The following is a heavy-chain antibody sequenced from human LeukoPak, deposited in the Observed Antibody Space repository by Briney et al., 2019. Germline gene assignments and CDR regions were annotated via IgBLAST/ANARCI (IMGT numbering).Heavy chain of an antibody. CDR1: GGTFSSYA. CDR2: IIPILGIA. J-gene: IGHJ6*02. CDR3: ARPNIVVVPAATENEYYYYGMDV. Sequence: SVKVSCKASGGTFSSYAISWVRQAPGQGLEWMGRIIPILGIANYAQKFQGRVTITADKSTSTAYMELSSLRSEDTAVYYCARPNIVVVPAATENEYYYYGMDVWGQGTTVTVSS. V-gene: IGHV1-69*04. D-gene: IGHD2-2*01.